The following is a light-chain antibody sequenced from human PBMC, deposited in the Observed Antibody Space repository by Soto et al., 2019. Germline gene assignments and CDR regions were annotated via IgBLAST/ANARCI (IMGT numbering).Light chain of an antibody. Sequence: EIVLTQSPGTLSLSPGERATLSCRASQSVSSAYLAWYQHKPGQPPTLLIYAASSRVTGIPYRFSGSGSGTDFTLTISRLEAEDFAVYYCQLYGSSSTWTFGQGTKVELK. CDR2: AAS. J-gene: IGKJ1*01. CDR1: QSVSSAY. V-gene: IGKV3-20*01. CDR3: QLYGSSSTWT.